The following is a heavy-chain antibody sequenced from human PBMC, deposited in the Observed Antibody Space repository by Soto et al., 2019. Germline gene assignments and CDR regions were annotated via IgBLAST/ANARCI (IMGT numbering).Heavy chain of an antibody. CDR2: MSGVGGVA. CDR3: AKGAGEMGLALRSYFDS. CDR1: GFNFRNHA. J-gene: IGHJ4*02. Sequence: GGSLRLSFADSGFNFRNHALTWVRQAPGPWLAWVSIMSGVGGVAYYAESVRGRFTISRDDSKKMVYLQMNSMRAEDTDIYYCAKGAGEMGLALRSYFDSWGQG. V-gene: IGHV3-23*01. D-gene: IGHD2-8*01.